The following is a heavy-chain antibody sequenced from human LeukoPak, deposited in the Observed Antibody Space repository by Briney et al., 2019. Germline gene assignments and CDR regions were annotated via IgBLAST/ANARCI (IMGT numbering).Heavy chain of an antibody. J-gene: IGHJ6*03. CDR2: IYTRGST. CDR3: AREMGQQLAFYYYYYMDV. V-gene: IGHV4-61*02. D-gene: IGHD6-13*01. Sequence: SQTLSLTCTVSGGSISSGSYYWSWIRQPAGKGLEWLGRIYTRGSTNYNPSLKSRVTISVDTSKNQFSLKLSSVTAADTAVYYCAREMGQQLAFYYYYYMDVWGKGTTVTVYS. CDR1: GGSISSGSYY.